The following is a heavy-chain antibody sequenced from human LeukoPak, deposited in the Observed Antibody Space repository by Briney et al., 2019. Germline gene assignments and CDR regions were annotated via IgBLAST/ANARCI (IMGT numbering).Heavy chain of an antibody. V-gene: IGHV4-61*05. D-gene: IGHD3-22*01. CDR1: GGFIGSSSYY. CDR3: ASLTTADAFDI. CDR2: TYDSGST. J-gene: IGHJ3*02. Sequence: PSETLSLTCTVSGGFIGSSSYYWGWTRQPPGKGLEWIGYTYDSGSTNYNPSLKSRVTISVDTSKNQFSLKLSSVTAADTAVFYCASLTTADAFDIWGQGTMVTVSS.